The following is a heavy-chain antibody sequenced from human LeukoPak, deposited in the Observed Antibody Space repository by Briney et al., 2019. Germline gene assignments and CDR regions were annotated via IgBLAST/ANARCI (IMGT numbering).Heavy chain of an antibody. CDR3: AKEVAVAGLDY. V-gene: IGHV3-23*01. Sequence: GGSLRLSCAASGFTFSSYAMSWVRQAPGRGLEWVSAISGRGGSTYYADSVKDGFTISRDNPKNTLYLQMNSLRAEDTAVYYCAKEVAVAGLDYWGQGTLVTVSS. CDR2: ISGRGGST. J-gene: IGHJ4*02. D-gene: IGHD6-19*01. CDR1: GFTFSSYA.